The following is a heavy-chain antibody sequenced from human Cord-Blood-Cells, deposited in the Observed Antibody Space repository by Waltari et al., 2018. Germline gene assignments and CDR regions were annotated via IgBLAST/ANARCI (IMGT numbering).Heavy chain of an antibody. V-gene: IGHV4-34*01. J-gene: IGHJ6*02. CDR3: ARGQGYYDSSGYYYYYYGMDV. CDR1: GGSFSGYY. D-gene: IGHD3-22*01. Sequence: QVQLQQWGAGLLKPSETLSLTCAVYGGSFSGYYWSWIRQPPGKGLEWIGEINHSGSTNYNPSLKSRVTISVDTSKNQFSLKLSSVTAADTAVYYCARGQGYYDSSGYYYYYYGMDVWGQGTTVTVSS. CDR2: INHSGST.